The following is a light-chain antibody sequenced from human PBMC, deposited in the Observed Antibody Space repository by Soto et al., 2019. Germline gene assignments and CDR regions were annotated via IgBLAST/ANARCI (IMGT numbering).Light chain of an antibody. CDR2: EVS. CDR3: SSYTSNKSYV. CDR1: TGDVGRYNF. J-gene: IGLJ1*01. Sequence: QSVLTQPASVSGSPGQSITISCTGTTGDVGRYNFVSWYQQHPGKAPKLMISEVSNRPSGVSNRFSASKSGNTASLTIFGLQADDEADYYCSSYTSNKSYVFGTGTKLTVL. V-gene: IGLV2-14*01.